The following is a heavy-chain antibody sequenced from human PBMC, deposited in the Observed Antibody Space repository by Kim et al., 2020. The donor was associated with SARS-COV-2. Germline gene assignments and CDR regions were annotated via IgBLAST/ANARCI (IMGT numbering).Heavy chain of an antibody. CDR1: GFTFNAFG. V-gene: IGHV3-30*18. Sequence: GGSLRLSCAASGFTFNAFGMHWVRQAPGKGLEWVSVISYDGSNKYYADSVKGRFTISRDNSKNTLYLQMNSLRIEDTAVYYCAKSFGGSYFGYDYWGQGTLLTVSS. CDR2: ISYDGSNK. D-gene: IGHD1-26*01. J-gene: IGHJ4*02. CDR3: AKSFGGSYFGYDY.